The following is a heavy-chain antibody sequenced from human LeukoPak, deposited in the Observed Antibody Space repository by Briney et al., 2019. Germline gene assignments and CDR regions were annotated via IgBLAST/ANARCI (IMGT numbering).Heavy chain of an antibody. D-gene: IGHD5-18*01. CDR1: GYTFTGYY. J-gene: IGHJ4*02. CDR2: INPNSGGT. V-gene: IGHV1-2*02. CDR3: ARAGSGYSYGLVDY. Sequence: GASVKVSCKASGYTFTGYYMHWVRQAPGQGLEWMGWINPNSGGTNYAQKFQGRVTMTRDTSISTAYMELSRLRSDDTAVYYCARAGSGYSYGLVDYWGQGTLVTVSS.